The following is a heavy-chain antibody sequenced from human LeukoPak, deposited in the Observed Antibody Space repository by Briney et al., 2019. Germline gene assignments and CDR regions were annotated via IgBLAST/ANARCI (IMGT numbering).Heavy chain of an antibody. CDR3: ARSSGDQDY. D-gene: IGHD4-17*01. J-gene: IGHJ4*02. CDR2: IYPDDSDT. CDR1: GYTFTTYW. V-gene: IGHV5-51*01. Sequence: GESLKISCKGSGYTFTTYWIGWVRQMPGKGLEWMGTIYPDDSDTTYSPSFQGQVTISVDKSIGTAYLQWRSLKASDTAMYYCARSSGDQDYWGQGTLVTVSS.